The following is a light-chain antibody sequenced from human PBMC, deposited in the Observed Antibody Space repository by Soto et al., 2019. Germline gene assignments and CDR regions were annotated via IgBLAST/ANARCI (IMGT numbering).Light chain of an antibody. V-gene: IGKV1-5*03. Sequence: DIQMTQSPSTLSASVGDRVTITCRASQSISSWLAWYQQKPGKAPKLLLYKPSSLESVVPSRFSGSGSGTEFTLTISSLQSDDFATYYCQQYKSYWTFGQGNQVEIK. J-gene: IGKJ1*01. CDR1: QSISSW. CDR2: KPS. CDR3: QQYKSYWT.